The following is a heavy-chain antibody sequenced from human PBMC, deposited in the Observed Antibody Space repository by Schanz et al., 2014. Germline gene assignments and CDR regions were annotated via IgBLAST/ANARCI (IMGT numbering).Heavy chain of an antibody. J-gene: IGHJ3*02. Sequence: QVQLVESGGGLVKPGGSLRLSCAASGFTFSDHYMAWIRQAPGKGLEWVSIISNTGTFIYYADSVRGRFVISRDNAKSSLFLQMKGLRAEDTALYYCGKDPHKDYGGKPQTLDMWGQGTMVTVSS. V-gene: IGHV3-11*04. CDR2: ISNTGTFI. D-gene: IGHD4-17*01. CDR3: GKDPHKDYGGKPQTLDM. CDR1: GFTFSDHY.